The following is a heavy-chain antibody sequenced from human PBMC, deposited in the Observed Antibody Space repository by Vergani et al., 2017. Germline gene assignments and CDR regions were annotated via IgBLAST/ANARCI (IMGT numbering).Heavy chain of an antibody. CDR1: GFTFDDYA. Sequence: VHLVESGGGVVQPGGSLRLSCAASGFTFDDYAMHWVRQAPGKGLEWVSLISWDGGSTYYADSVKGRFTISRDNSKNSLYLQMNSLRAEDTALYYCAKDMKARYYYGSGSYYNNPSKWGQGTLVTVSS. V-gene: IGHV3-43D*04. D-gene: IGHD3-10*01. CDR3: AKDMKARYYYGSGSYYNNPSK. J-gene: IGHJ4*02. CDR2: ISWDGGST.